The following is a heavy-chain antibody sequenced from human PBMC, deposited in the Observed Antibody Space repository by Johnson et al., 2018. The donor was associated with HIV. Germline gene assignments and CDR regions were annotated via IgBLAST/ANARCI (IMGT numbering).Heavy chain of an antibody. CDR2: ISYDGSNK. CDR3: ARAVTVVFYDAFDM. Sequence: QVQLVESGGGLVQPGRSLRLSCAASGFTFSSYAMHWVRQAPGKGLEWVAVISYDGSNKYYADSVKGRFTISRDNAKNTLYLQMNSLRAEDTAVYYCARAVTVVFYDAFDMWGQGTLVTVSS. CDR1: GFTFSSYA. V-gene: IGHV3-30-3*01. D-gene: IGHD4-11*01. J-gene: IGHJ3*02.